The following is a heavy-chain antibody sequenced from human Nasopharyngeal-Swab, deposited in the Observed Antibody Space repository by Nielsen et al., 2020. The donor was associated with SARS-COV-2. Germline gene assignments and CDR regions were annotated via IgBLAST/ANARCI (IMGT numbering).Heavy chain of an antibody. J-gene: IGHJ4*02. CDR2: ISYDGSNK. CDR1: GFTFSSYG. D-gene: IGHD3-16*02. V-gene: IGHV3-30*18. Sequence: GGSLRLSCAASGFTFSSYGMHWVRQAPGKGLEWVAVISYDGSNKYYADSVKGRFTISRDNSKNTLYLQMNSLRAEDTAVYYCAKEVRGYDYVWGSYHESPLDYWGQGTLVTVSS. CDR3: AKEVRGYDYVWGSYHESPLDY.